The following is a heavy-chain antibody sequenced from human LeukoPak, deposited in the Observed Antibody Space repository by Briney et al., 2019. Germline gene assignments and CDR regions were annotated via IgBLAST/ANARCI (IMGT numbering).Heavy chain of an antibody. CDR2: ISYDGTNK. CDR1: GFTFSSYG. CDR3: AKDPPRGALYYYNYMDV. Sequence: GGSLRLSCAASGFTFSSYGIHWVRQAPGKGLEWVAVISYDGTNKYYADSVKGRFTISRDNSKKMVYLQMDSLRVEDTAVFYCAKDPPRGALYYYNYMDVWGKGTTVIVSS. D-gene: IGHD3-16*01. J-gene: IGHJ6*03. V-gene: IGHV3-30*18.